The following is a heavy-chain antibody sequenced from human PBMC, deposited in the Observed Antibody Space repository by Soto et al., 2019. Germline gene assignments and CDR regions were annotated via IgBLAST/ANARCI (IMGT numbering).Heavy chain of an antibody. CDR2: ISRTGDSA. CDR3: AKRPDGSGYYHNWFYS. Sequence: EVHLLESGGALVQPGGSLTLSCAASGFSFSDDAMSWVRQSPGKGLEWVSSISRTGDSAYYADSVKGRFAISRDRSKNRLSLQMNSLRVEDTAVYYCAKRPDGSGYYHNWFYSSGQGTLITVSS. D-gene: IGHD3-22*01. CDR1: GFSFSDDA. J-gene: IGHJ5*01. V-gene: IGHV3-23*01.